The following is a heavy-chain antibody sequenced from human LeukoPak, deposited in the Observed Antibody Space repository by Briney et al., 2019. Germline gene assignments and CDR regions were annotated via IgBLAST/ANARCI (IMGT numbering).Heavy chain of an antibody. D-gene: IGHD6-13*01. CDR1: GGSFSGYY. Sequence: PSETLSLTCAVYGGSFSGYYWSWIRQPPGKGLEWIGEINHSGSTNYNPSLKSRVTISVDTSKNQFSLKLSSVTAADTAVYYCARGPGDSSSWYFDYWGQGTLVTVSS. CDR3: ARGPGDSSSWYFDY. V-gene: IGHV4-34*01. J-gene: IGHJ4*02. CDR2: INHSGST.